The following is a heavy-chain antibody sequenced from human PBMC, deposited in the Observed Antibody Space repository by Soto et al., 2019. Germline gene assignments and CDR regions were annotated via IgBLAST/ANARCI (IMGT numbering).Heavy chain of an antibody. D-gene: IGHD3-10*01. V-gene: IGHV4-61*08. CDR1: GGSVSSGDYF. J-gene: IGHJ6*02. CDR3: VRSKHYYYCGIDV. CDR2: IYYSGST. Sequence: SETLSLTCTVSGGSVSSGDYFWSWLRQSPGKRLEWIAYIYYSGSTNYNPSLKSRATISVDTSKSQVSLTLTSMTAADAALYYCVRSKHYYYCGIDVWGQGTAVTVSS.